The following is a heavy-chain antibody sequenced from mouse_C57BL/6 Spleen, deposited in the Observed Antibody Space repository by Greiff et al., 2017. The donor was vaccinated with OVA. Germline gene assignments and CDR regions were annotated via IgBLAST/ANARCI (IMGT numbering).Heavy chain of an antibody. CDR2: ITPNYGTT. CDR1: GYSFTDYN. CDR3: APYYGSSFWYFDV. D-gene: IGHD1-1*01. Sequence: EVQLQQSGPELVKPGASVKISCKASGYSFTDYNMNWVKQSNGKSLEWIGVITPNYGTTSYNQKFKGKATLTVDQSSSTAYMQLNSLTSEDSAVYYWAPYYGSSFWYFDVWGTGTTVTVSS. V-gene: IGHV1-39*01. J-gene: IGHJ1*03.